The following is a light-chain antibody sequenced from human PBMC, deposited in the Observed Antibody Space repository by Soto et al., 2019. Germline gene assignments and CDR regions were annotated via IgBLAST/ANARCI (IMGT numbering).Light chain of an antibody. J-gene: IGKJ1*01. CDR3: QQYNSWPRT. Sequence: EIVVTQSPATLSVSPGERATLSCRASQNIGINLAWYQQKPGQAPSLLIYEGSIRATGIPTRFSGSGSGTDFTLTISSLQSADFAVYHCQQYNSWPRTFGQGTKVEVK. V-gene: IGKV3-15*01. CDR2: EGS. CDR1: QNIGIN.